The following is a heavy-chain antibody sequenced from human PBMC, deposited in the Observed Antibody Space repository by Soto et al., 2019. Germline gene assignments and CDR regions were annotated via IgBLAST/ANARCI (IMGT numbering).Heavy chain of an antibody. V-gene: IGHV4-59*01. CDR2: IYYSGST. J-gene: IGHJ4*02. Sequence: QVQLQESGPGLVKPSETLSLTCTVSGVSFSSYYWSWIRQPPGKGLEWIGYIYYSGSTNHNPSLKSRVTMSVHTSQNQFSLKLSSVTAADTAVYYCARNRGNYFDYWGQGTLVSVSS. CDR1: GVSFSSYY. CDR3: ARNRGNYFDY.